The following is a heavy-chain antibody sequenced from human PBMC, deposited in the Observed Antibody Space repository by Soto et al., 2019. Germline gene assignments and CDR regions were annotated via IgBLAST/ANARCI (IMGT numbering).Heavy chain of an antibody. CDR1: GGSFSGYY. D-gene: IGHD3-3*01. J-gene: IGHJ5*02. Sequence: PSETLSLTCAVYGGSFSGYYWSWIRQPPGKGLEWIGEINHSGSTNYNPSLKSRVTISVDTSKNQFSLKLSSVTAADTAVYYCARDYDFWRTRNWFDPWGQGTLVTVSS. CDR3: ARDYDFWRTRNWFDP. CDR2: INHSGST. V-gene: IGHV4-34*01.